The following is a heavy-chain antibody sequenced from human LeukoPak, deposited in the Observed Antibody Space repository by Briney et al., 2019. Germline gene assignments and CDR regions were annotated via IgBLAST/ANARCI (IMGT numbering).Heavy chain of an antibody. CDR1: GFTFSSYA. D-gene: IGHD3-16*02. CDR3: AKSLGVGGYTRYKGFDQ. CDR2: ISDSGGST. V-gene: IGHV3-23*01. Sequence: PGGSLRLSCAASGFTFSSYAMSWVRQAPGKGLEWVSAISDSGGSTYYADSVKGRFTISRDNSKNTLHLQMNSLRAEDTAVYYCAKSLGVGGYTRYKGFDQWGQGTLVTVSS. J-gene: IGHJ4*02.